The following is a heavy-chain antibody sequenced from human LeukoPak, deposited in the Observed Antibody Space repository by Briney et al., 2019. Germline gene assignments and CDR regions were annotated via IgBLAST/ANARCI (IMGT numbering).Heavy chain of an antibody. CDR1: GFTFSSYS. V-gene: IGHV3-48*01. J-gene: IGHJ4*02. CDR3: AKEGDYYGSGSYQFDY. Sequence: GGSLRLSCAASGFTFSSYSMNWVRQAPGKGLEWVSYISSSSSTIYYADSVKGRFTISRDNAKNSLYLQMNSLRAEDTAVYYCAKEGDYYGSGSYQFDYWGQGTLVTVSS. CDR2: ISSSSSTI. D-gene: IGHD3-10*01.